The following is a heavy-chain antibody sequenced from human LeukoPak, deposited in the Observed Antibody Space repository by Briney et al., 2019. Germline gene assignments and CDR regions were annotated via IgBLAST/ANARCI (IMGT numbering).Heavy chain of an antibody. D-gene: IGHD2-21*02. CDR3: ARGGAYCGGDCYSHDY. J-gene: IGHJ4*02. V-gene: IGHV3-30*04. Sequence: PGRSLRLSCAASGFTFSSYAMHWVRQAPGKGLEWVAVISYDGSNKYYADSVKGRFTISRDNSKNTLYLQMNSLRAEDTAVYYCARGGAYCGGDCYSHDYWGQGTLVTVSS. CDR1: GFTFSSYA. CDR2: ISYDGSNK.